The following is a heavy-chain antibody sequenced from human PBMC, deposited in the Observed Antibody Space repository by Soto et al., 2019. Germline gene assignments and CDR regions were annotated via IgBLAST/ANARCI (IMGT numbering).Heavy chain of an antibody. CDR3: AREGGSYSSYFDF. CDR2: IYFDGRT. V-gene: IGHV4-31*03. D-gene: IGHD2-15*01. CDR1: GDSISSGGYY. Sequence: LSLTCTVSGDSISSGGYYWSWIRQHPGRGLEWIGFIYFDGRTSYNPSLKSRITMSVDTSRNQFSLNLSSVTAADTALYYCAREGGSYSSYFDFWGQGTLVTVSS. J-gene: IGHJ4*02.